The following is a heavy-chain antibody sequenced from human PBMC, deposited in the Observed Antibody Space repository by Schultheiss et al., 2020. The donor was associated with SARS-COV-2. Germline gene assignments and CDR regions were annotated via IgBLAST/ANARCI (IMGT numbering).Heavy chain of an antibody. J-gene: IGHJ6*02. Sequence: GGSLRLSCAASGFTFSSYAMHWVRQAPGKGLEWVAVISYDGSNKYYADSVKGRFTISRDNSKNTLYLHMNSLRAEDTAVYYCATERGSCSGGSCYQNYYYTGMDVWGQGTTVTVSS. CDR2: ISYDGSNK. V-gene: IGHV3-30-3*01. CDR3: ATERGSCSGGSCYQNYYYTGMDV. D-gene: IGHD2-15*01. CDR1: GFTFSSYA.